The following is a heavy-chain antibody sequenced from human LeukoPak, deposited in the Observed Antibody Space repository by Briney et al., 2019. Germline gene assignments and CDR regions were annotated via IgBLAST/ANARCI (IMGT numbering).Heavy chain of an antibody. D-gene: IGHD4-23*01. CDR1: GFTFSSYA. CDR2: ISGSGGDT. J-gene: IGHJ6*02. CDR3: AKGPDYGGNSPNYYYGMDV. Sequence: GGSLRLSCAASGFTFSSYAMSWVRQAPGKGLEWVSAISGSGGDTYYADSVKGRFTISRDNSKNTLYLQMNSLRAEDTAVYYCAKGPDYGGNSPNYYYGMDVWGQGTTVTVSS. V-gene: IGHV3-23*01.